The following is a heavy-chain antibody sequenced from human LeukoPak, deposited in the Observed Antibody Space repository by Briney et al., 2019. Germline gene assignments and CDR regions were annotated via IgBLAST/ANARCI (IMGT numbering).Heavy chain of an antibody. Sequence: GGSLRLSCAASGFTFTKYWMTWVRQAPGKGLEWVSYISSSGSTIYYADSVKGRFTISRDNAKNSLYLQMNSLRAEDTAVYYCAREVLWFGEFFDAFDIWGQGTMVTVSS. CDR2: ISSSGSTI. V-gene: IGHV3-11*01. CDR1: GFTFTKYW. D-gene: IGHD3-10*01. CDR3: AREVLWFGEFFDAFDI. J-gene: IGHJ3*02.